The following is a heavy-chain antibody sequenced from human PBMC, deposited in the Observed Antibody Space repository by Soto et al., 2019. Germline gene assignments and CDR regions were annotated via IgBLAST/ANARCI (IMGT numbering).Heavy chain of an antibody. CDR2: IYYSGNT. V-gene: IGHV4-31*11. CDR3: ARSVFP. J-gene: IGHJ5*02. Sequence: PSETLSLTCAVSGGSISSGGYSWSWIRQHPGKGLEWIGYIYYSGNTYYNPSLKSRVTISVDTSKNQFSLKLTSVTAADTAVYYCARSVFPWGQGTLVTVSS. CDR1: GGSISSGGYS.